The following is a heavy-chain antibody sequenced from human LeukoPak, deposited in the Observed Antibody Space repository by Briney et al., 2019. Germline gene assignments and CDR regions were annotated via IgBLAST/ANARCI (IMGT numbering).Heavy chain of an antibody. CDR3: ARLGLYSGSFYDAFDI. V-gene: IGHV5-51*01. CDR2: IYPSDSDT. CDR1: GYRFTSYW. D-gene: IGHD1-26*01. J-gene: IGHJ3*02. Sequence: GESLKISCKGSGYRFTSYWIGWVRQMPGKGLEWMGIIYPSDSDTRYSPSFQGQVSISADKSISTAYLQWSSLKASDTAMYYCARLGLYSGSFYDAFDIWGQGTMVTVSS.